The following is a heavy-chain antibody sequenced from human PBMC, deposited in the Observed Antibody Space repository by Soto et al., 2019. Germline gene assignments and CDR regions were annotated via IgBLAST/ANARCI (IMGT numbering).Heavy chain of an antibody. V-gene: IGHV4-59*01. J-gene: IGHJ4*02. CDR3: ARGRGDAAGTRLDS. D-gene: IGHD6-13*01. CDR1: GDSIGTSY. Sequence: QVQLQESGPGLVKPSETLSLTCSVSGDSIGTSYWTWIRQPPGKGLEWIAYVYYTGSATYNPSLRSRVTISLDTSKNQIYLSVKSVTAADTSVYYCARGRGDAAGTRLDSWGQGTLVTVSS. CDR2: VYYTGSA.